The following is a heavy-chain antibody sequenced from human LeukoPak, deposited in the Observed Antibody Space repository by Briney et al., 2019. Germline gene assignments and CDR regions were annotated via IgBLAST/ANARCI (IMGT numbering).Heavy chain of an antibody. Sequence: ASVKVSCKASGYTFTGYYMHWVRQAPGQGLEWMGWINPNSGGTNYAQKFQGWVTMTRDTSISTAYMELSRLRSDDTAVYYCARDRLRRNYHYDILTGPTHDDPGLDFDYWGQGTLVTISS. CDR2: INPNSGGT. D-gene: IGHD3-9*01. J-gene: IGHJ4*02. CDR1: GYTFTGYY. V-gene: IGHV1-2*04. CDR3: ARDRLRRNYHYDILTGPTHDDPGLDFDY.